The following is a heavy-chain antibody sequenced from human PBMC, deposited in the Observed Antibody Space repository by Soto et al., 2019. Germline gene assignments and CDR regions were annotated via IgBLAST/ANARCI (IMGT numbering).Heavy chain of an antibody. D-gene: IGHD2-15*01. Sequence: QAQLQESGPGLVKPSETLSLTCTVSSAPITKYYWGWVRQAPGRGLEWIGFTHHSGYISYSPSLKSRVTMSVDPSKNQVSLKLTSVTAADTPVYYRGMLQNFMHWCFDSWGQGVLLTVSS. CDR2: THHSGYI. J-gene: IGHJ4*02. CDR3: GMLQNFMHWCFDS. V-gene: IGHV4-4*09. CDR1: SAPITKYY.